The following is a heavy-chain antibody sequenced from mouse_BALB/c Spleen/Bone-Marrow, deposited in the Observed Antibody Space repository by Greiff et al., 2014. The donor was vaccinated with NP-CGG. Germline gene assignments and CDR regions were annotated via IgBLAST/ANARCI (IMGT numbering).Heavy chain of an antibody. J-gene: IGHJ3*01. CDR3: AREDSYSWFAY. CDR1: GYTFTSYW. V-gene: IGHV1-87*01. CDR2: IYPGDGDT. D-gene: IGHD1-1*01. Sequence: QVQLKESGAELARPGASVKLSCKASGYTFTSYWMQWVKQRPGQGLEWIGAIYPGDGDTRYTQKFKGKATLTADKSFSTAYMQLSSLASEDSAVYYCAREDSYSWFAYWGQGTLVTVSA.